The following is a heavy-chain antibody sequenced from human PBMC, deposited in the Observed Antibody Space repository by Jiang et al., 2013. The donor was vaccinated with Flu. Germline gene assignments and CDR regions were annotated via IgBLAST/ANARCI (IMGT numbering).Heavy chain of an antibody. CDR2: IYYSGST. CDR3: ASLDGYADY. Sequence: GSGLVKPSETLSLTCTVSGGSISSYYWSWIRQPPGKGLEWIGYIYYSGSTNYNPSLKSRVTISVDTSKNQFSLKLSSVTAADTAVYYCASLDGYADYWGQGTLVTVSS. D-gene: IGHD5-24*01. J-gene: IGHJ4*02. V-gene: IGHV4-59*08. CDR1: GGSISSYY.